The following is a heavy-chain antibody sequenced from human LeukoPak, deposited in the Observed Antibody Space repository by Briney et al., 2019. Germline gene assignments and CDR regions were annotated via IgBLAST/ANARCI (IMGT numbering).Heavy chain of an antibody. CDR2: IRGDGVTT. V-gene: IGHV3-23*01. Sequence: GGTLRLSCAASGFTFSSHGMNWVRQAPGKGLEWVSGIRGDGVTTYYADSVKGRFTISRDNSKNTLYLQMNSLRAEDTAVYYCAKASRYSGTFPPDYWGQGTLVTVSS. J-gene: IGHJ4*02. CDR3: AKASRYSGTFPPDY. CDR1: GFTFSSHG. D-gene: IGHD1-26*01.